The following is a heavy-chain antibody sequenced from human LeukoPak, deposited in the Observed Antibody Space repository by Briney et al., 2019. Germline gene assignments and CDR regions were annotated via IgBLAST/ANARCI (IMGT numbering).Heavy chain of an antibody. J-gene: IGHJ4*02. Sequence: PSETLSLTCTVSRGSISTYYWSWVRQPPGKGLEWIGYISYTGSTNYNSSLKSRVTISVDTSKNQFSLKLSSVTTAGTAVYYCARLPILGASAYWGQGTLVTVSS. V-gene: IGHV4-59*01. CDR3: ARLPILGASAY. CDR2: ISYTGST. CDR1: RGSISTYY. D-gene: IGHD7-27*01.